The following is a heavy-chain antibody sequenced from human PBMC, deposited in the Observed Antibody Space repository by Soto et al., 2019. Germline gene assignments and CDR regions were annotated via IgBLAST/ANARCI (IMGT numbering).Heavy chain of an antibody. CDR1: VCCIISRSDY. D-gene: IGHD2-8*01. CDR3: ASPICTSDRSPAVEYFEL. V-gene: IGHV4-39*01. Sequence: PSSTXSLTCTVGVCCIISRSDYLGWIRQPPGKGLEWIRSMYYSGNTYYNPSLKSRVTMSVDTSKTQFSLRLSSVTAEETALYYRASPICTSDRSPAVEYFELWGQGTLVNVYS. J-gene: IGHJ4*02. CDR2: MYYSGNT.